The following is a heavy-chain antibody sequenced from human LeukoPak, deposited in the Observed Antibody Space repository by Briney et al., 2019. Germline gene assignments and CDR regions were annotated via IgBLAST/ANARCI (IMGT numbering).Heavy chain of an antibody. V-gene: IGHV3-30*02. CDR2: IRSDGSDK. J-gene: IGHJ4*02. CDR1: GFTFSGYD. CDR3: AKDIAAAGGPCAY. Sequence: PGGSLRLSCAASGFTFSGYDMHWVRQAPGRGLEWGALIRSDGSDKYYEDYVKGRFTISRDNSKNTVFLQMNSLRAEDTAVYYCAKDIAAAGGPCAYWGRGTLVTVSS. D-gene: IGHD6-13*01.